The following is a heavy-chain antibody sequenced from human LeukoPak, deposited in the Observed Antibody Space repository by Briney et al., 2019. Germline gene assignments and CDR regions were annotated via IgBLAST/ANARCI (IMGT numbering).Heavy chain of an antibody. CDR3: ARGSIGPRSWFDP. CDR2: IFSNGNT. Sequence: GGSLRLSCAASGFTVSTNYMSWVRQAPGKGLEWVSVIFSNGNTYYADSVKGRFSISRDNSKNTLFPQMNSLRDEDTAVYYCARGSIGPRSWFDPWGQGTLVTVSS. D-gene: IGHD2-2*01. V-gene: IGHV3-66*01. CDR1: GFTVSTNY. J-gene: IGHJ5*02.